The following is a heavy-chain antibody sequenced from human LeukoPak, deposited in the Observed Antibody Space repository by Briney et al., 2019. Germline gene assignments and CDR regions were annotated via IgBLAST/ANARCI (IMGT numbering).Heavy chain of an antibody. CDR2: IIPIFGTA. Sequence: ASVKVSCKASGGTFSSYAISWVRQAPGQGLEWMGGIIPIFGTANYAQKFQSRVTITADESTSTAYMELSSLRSEDTAVYYCARDSTAVAGAPGDYWGQGTLVTVSS. V-gene: IGHV1-69*13. CDR3: ARDSTAVAGAPGDY. J-gene: IGHJ4*02. CDR1: GGTFSSYA. D-gene: IGHD6-19*01.